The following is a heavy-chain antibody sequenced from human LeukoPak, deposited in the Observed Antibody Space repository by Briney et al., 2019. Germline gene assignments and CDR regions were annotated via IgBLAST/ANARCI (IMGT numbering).Heavy chain of an antibody. Sequence: PGRSLRLSCAASGFTFSRYGMHWVRQAPGKGLEWVAVISYDGSNKYYADSVKGRFTISRDNSKNTLYLQMNSLRAEDTAVYYCAKDRATVTYYYYDCMDVWGQGTTVTVSS. J-gene: IGHJ6*02. CDR1: GFTFSRYG. V-gene: IGHV3-30*18. D-gene: IGHD4-17*01. CDR3: AKDRATVTYYYYDCMDV. CDR2: ISYDGSNK.